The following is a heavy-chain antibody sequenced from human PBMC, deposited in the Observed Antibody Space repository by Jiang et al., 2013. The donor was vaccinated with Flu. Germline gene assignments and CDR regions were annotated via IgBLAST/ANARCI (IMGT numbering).Heavy chain of an antibody. CDR2: TYYRSKWFK. CDR1: GDSVSSDSAA. J-gene: IGHJ4*02. Sequence: QTLSLTCAISGDSVSSDSAAWNWIRQSPSRGLEWLGRTYYRSKWFKGYAPSVKGRITINPDTSKNQFSLQLNSVTPEDTAVYYCARSAPNVDYWGQGTLVTVSS. CDR3: ARSAPNVDY. V-gene: IGHV6-1*01.